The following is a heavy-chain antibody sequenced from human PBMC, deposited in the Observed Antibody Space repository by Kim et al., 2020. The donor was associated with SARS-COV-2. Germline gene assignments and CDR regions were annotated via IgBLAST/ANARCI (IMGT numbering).Heavy chain of an antibody. V-gene: IGHV3-53*01. CDR2: IYSGGST. J-gene: IGHJ6*02. Sequence: GGSLRLSCAAPGFNVSSNYMSWVRQAPGKGLEWVSVIYSGGSTYYADSVKGRFTISRDNSKNTLYLQMNSLRAEDTAVYYCARGEARRATISFGYYYYGMDVWGQGTTVTVSS. D-gene: IGHD3-3*01. CDR1: GFNVSSNY. CDR3: ARGEARRATISFGYYYYGMDV.